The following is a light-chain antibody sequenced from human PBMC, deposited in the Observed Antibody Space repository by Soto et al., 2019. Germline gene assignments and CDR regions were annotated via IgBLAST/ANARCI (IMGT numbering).Light chain of an antibody. V-gene: IGLV1-40*01. J-gene: IGLJ1*01. CDR3: QSYDSSLSAWV. Sequence: QSVLTQPPSVSGAPGQRVTISCTGSSSNIGAGYDVHWYQQLPGTAPKLLIYGNSNRPSGVPDRFSGSKSGTSASLAITGLQPEDEADFYCQSYDSSLSAWVFGTGTKLTVL. CDR2: GNS. CDR1: SSNIGAGYD.